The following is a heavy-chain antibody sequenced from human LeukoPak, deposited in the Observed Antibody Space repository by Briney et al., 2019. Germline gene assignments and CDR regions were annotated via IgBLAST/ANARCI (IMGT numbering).Heavy chain of an antibody. CDR1: GGSFSGYY. V-gene: IGHV4-34*01. D-gene: IGHD3-10*01. CDR3: ARRRYYGSGSYWA. CDR2: INRSGST. J-gene: IGHJ4*02. Sequence: SETLSLTCAVYGGSFSGYYWSWIRQPPGKGLEWIGEINRSGSTNYNPSLKSRVTISVDTSKNQFSLKLSSVTAADTAVYYCARRRYYGSGSYWAWGQGTLVTVSS.